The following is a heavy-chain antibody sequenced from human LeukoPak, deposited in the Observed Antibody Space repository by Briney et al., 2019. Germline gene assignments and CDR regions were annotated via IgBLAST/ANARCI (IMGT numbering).Heavy chain of an antibody. CDR3: VKDLKGYEEV. D-gene: IGHD5-12*01. CDR1: GFTFSTYC. CDR2: ISFDGSDK. V-gene: IGHV3-30*18. Sequence: GRSLRLSCEMSGFTFSTYCIHWVRQPPGKGLEWVALISFDGSDKSYGTSVKGRFTISRDNSKNTVSLRMNSLRVEDTGMYYCVKDLKGYEEVWGQGTLVTVSS. J-gene: IGHJ4*02.